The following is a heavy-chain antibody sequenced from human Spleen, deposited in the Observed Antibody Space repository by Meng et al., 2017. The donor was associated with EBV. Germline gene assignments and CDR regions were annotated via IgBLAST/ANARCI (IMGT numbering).Heavy chain of an antibody. Sequence: VRLGGFGGGLVKPGESLRLSCAASGFTLRSYSMNWVRLAPGKGLEWVSSISSNSIDIYYADLVKGRFTISRDNAKNSLFLQMNSLRAEDTAVYYCARDRTSNRFDYWGQGTLVTVSS. CDR3: ARDRTSNRFDY. CDR2: ISSNSIDI. J-gene: IGHJ4*02. D-gene: IGHD2-8*01. V-gene: IGHV3-21*01. CDR1: GFTLRSYS.